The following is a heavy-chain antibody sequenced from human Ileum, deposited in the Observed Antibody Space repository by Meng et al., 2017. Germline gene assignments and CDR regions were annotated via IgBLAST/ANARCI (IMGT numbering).Heavy chain of an antibody. Sequence: QVQLQESGPGLVKPSETLSLSCTVSGGSISSGEYCWGWIRQPPGKGLEWMGSVYFTGYTYYSPSLMSRVTISVETSKNQFSLRLTSVTAADTGLYLCARHGHFTPDKYYFDSWGQGTLVTVSS. D-gene: IGHD3-3*02. CDR2: VYFTGYT. V-gene: IGHV4-39*01. CDR1: GGSISSGEYC. CDR3: ARHGHFTPDKYYFDS. J-gene: IGHJ4*03.